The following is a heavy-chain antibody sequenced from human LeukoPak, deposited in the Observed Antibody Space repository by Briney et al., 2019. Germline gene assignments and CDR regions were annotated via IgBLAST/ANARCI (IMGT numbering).Heavy chain of an antibody. D-gene: IGHD5/OR15-5a*01. V-gene: IGHV1-2*02. CDR1: GYHFTGYH. Sequence: ASVKVSCKASGYHFTGYHVHWVRQAPGQGLEWMGRIGTDSGDTIKALKFQGRVTMTRDTSINTAYMELSSLTSDDAAVYFCAGLGSTVEGRIDPWGQGTPVTVSS. J-gene: IGHJ5*02. CDR3: AGLGSTVEGRIDP. CDR2: IGTDSGDT.